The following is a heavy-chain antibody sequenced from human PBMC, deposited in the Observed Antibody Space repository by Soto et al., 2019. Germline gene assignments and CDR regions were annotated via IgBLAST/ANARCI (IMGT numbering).Heavy chain of an antibody. V-gene: IGHV1-18*01. J-gene: IGHJ6*02. Sequence: QVPLVQSGAEVKKPGASVKVSCKASGYTFTSYGISWVRQAPEQGLEWMGWITAYNGKTNYAQKLQGRVTMTTDASTSTAYMELRSLRSDNSAVSYCAREPQPLVSGAVAYTYGMDVWGHGTTVTVSS. CDR3: AREPQPLVSGAVAYTYGMDV. D-gene: IGHD6-19*01. CDR1: GYTFTSYG. CDR2: ITAYNGKT.